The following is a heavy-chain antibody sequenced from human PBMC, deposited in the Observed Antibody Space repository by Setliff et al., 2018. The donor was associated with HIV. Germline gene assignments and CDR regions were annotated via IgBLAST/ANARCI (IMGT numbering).Heavy chain of an antibody. Sequence: GGSLRLSCEASGFTFTDAWMNWVRQAPGKGLEWVGRIKSKSDGETTDYAAPVKGRFTISRDDSKNTLYLHMNSLNTEDTGVYYCTTDSASYGMDVWGQGTTVTVSS. V-gene: IGHV3-15*01. D-gene: IGHD1-26*01. CDR1: GFTFTDAW. J-gene: IGHJ6*02. CDR3: TTDSASYGMDV. CDR2: IKSKSDGETT.